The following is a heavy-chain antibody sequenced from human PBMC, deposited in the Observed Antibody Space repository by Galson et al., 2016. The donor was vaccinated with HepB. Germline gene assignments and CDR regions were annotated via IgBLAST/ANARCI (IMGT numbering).Heavy chain of an antibody. D-gene: IGHD3-10*01. CDR2: ISANGHVT. J-gene: IGHJ4*02. V-gene: IGHV3-23*01. Sequence: SLRLSCAASGGSFDSYSMNWVRQAPGKGLEWVAGISANGHVTRYADSVKIRFIISRDNSENTLYLQMNRLSAGDTALYYCSKERGYFGSGLDYWGQGTLVTVAS. CDR1: GGSFDSYS. CDR3: SKERGYFGSGLDY.